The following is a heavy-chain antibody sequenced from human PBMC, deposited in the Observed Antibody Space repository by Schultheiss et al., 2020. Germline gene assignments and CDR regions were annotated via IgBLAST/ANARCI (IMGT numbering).Heavy chain of an antibody. CDR3: AKVMPAPSSSWCFDY. J-gene: IGHJ4*02. CDR1: GYTFTGYY. CDR2: INPNSGGT. D-gene: IGHD6-13*01. V-gene: IGHV1-2*04. Sequence: ASVKVSCKASGYTFTGYYMHWVRQAPGQGLEWMGWINPNSGGTNYAQKFQGWITMTRDTSTSTAYMELRSLRSDDTAVYYCAKVMPAPSSSWCFDYWGQGTLVTVSS.